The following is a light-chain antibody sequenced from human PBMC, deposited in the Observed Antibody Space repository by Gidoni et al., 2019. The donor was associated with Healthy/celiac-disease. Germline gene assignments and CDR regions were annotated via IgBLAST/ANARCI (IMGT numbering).Light chain of an antibody. CDR2: GKN. J-gene: IGLJ1*01. CDR1: SLRSYY. Sequence: SSELTQDPAVSVALGQKVRITCQGDSLRSYYASWYQQKPGQAPVLVIYGKNNRPSGIPERFSGSSSGNTASLTITGAQAEDEADYYCNSRDSSGNHPWVFGTGPKVTVL. V-gene: IGLV3-19*01. CDR3: NSRDSSGNHPWV.